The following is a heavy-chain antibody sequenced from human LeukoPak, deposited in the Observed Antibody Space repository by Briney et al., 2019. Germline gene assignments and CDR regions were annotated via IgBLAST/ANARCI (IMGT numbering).Heavy chain of an antibody. CDR2: ISGSGVST. Sequence: PGGSLRLSCAASGFTFSTYAMSWVRQAPGKGLEWVSAISGSGVSTYYADSVKGRFTISRDNSKNTLYLQMNSLRAEDTAVYYCAKRFGVEYYFDYWGQGTLVTVSS. CDR1: GFTFSTYA. J-gene: IGHJ4*02. CDR3: AKRFGVEYYFDY. V-gene: IGHV3-23*01. D-gene: IGHD3-3*01.